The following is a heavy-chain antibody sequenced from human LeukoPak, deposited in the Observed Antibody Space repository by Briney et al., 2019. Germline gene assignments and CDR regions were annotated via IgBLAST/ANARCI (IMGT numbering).Heavy chain of an antibody. CDR3: ATPNRATVTQDDAFDI. D-gene: IGHD4-17*01. CDR2: IYYSGST. J-gene: IGHJ3*02. CDR1: GGSISSGDYY. V-gene: IGHV4-30-4*01. Sequence: KPSETLSLTCTVSGGSISSGDYYWSWIRQPPGKGLEWIGYIYYSGSTYYNPSLKSRVTISVDTSKNQFSLKLSSVTAADTAVYYCATPNRATVTQDDAFDIWGQGTMVTVSS.